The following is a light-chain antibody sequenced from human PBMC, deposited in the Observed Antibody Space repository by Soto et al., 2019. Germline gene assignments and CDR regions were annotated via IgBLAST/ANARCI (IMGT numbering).Light chain of an antibody. CDR1: QTLNGW. J-gene: IGKJ4*01. Sequence: DIQMTQYPSTLSASVGDRGTITCRASQTLNGWLVWYQQKPGRATTLLIYWASSLGTGVPSRFSGTVSGTEFTLTISRLQPDDFATYYCQQYHLYPLTFGGGTKVEI. V-gene: IGKV1-5*03. CDR3: QQYHLYPLT. CDR2: WAS.